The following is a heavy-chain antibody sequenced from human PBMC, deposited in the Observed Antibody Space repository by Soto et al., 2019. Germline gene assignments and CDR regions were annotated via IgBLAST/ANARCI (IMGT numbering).Heavy chain of an antibody. CDR3: AKPLVGGGALDI. D-gene: IGHD1-26*01. J-gene: IGHJ3*02. Sequence: GAEVKKPGESLKISCKGSGYSFGNFWIAWVRQMPGKGLEWMGIVYPDDSDIRYSPSFQGQVTISADKSVSTAYLHLSTLRASETAINYCAKPLVGGGALDIWGQGTVVTVSS. CDR1: GYSFGNFW. V-gene: IGHV5-51*01. CDR2: VYPDDSDI.